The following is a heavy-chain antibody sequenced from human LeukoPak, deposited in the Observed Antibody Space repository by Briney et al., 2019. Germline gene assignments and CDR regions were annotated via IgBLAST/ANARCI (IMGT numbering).Heavy chain of an antibody. CDR3: ASRRDGYKTPIDC. D-gene: IGHD5-24*01. J-gene: IGHJ4*02. Sequence: PSETLSLTCTVSGGSISSSSYYWGWIRQPPGKGLEWIGNIYYSGSTYYNPSLKSRVSISVDTPKNQFSLKLSSVTAADTAVYYCASRRDGYKTPIDCWGQGTLVTVSS. CDR1: GGSISSSSYY. V-gene: IGHV4-39*01. CDR2: IYYSGST.